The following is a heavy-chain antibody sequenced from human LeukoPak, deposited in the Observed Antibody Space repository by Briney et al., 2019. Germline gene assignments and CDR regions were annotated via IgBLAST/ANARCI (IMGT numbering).Heavy chain of an antibody. V-gene: IGHV1-2*02. Sequence: ASVKVSCKASGYTFTGYYMHWVRQAPGQGLEWMGWINPNSGGSNSAQKFQGRVTMTRDTSITTTYMELSSLRSEDTAVYYCARDSSRWLTGGRYYYYMDVWGKGTTVTVSS. D-gene: IGHD6-19*01. CDR2: INPNSGGS. J-gene: IGHJ6*03. CDR3: ARDSSRWLTGGRYYYYMDV. CDR1: GYTFTGYY.